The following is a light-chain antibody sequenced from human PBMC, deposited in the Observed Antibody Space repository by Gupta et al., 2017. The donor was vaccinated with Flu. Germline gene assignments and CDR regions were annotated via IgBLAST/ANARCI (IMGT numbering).Light chain of an antibody. CDR2: RNN. CDR1: SSNIGSNY. Sequence: SSNIGSNYVYWYQQLPGTAPKLLIYRNNQRPSGVPDRFSGSKSGTSASLAISGLRSEDEADYYCAAWDDSLSGFYVFGTGTKVTVL. V-gene: IGLV1-47*01. CDR3: AAWDDSLSGFYV. J-gene: IGLJ1*01.